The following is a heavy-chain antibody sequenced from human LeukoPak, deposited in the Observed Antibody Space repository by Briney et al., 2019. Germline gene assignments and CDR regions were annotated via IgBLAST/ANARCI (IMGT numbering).Heavy chain of an antibody. V-gene: IGHV4-59*01. Sequence: SETLSLACTVSGGSISSYYWTWIRQPPGKALEWIGYIYYSGRTSYNPSLKSRVTMSVDTSKNQFSLKLSSATAADTAVYYCARDGNPWNLDVWGRGTLVTVSS. CDR1: GGSISSYY. CDR2: IYYSGRT. D-gene: IGHD1-14*01. CDR3: ARDGNPWNLDV. J-gene: IGHJ2*01.